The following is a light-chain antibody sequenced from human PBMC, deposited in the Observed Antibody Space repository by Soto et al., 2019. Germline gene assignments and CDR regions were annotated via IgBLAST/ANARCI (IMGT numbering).Light chain of an antibody. J-gene: IGLJ1*01. V-gene: IGLV2-14*01. CDR1: SSDVGGYNF. Sequence: QSALTQPASVSGSPGQSITISCTGTSSDVGGYNFVSRYQQHPGKAPKLIIYEVTHRPSGVSNRFSGSKSGNTASLTISGLQAEDEADYYCSSYTASNILEVFGTGTKVTVL. CDR3: SSYTASNILEV. CDR2: EVT.